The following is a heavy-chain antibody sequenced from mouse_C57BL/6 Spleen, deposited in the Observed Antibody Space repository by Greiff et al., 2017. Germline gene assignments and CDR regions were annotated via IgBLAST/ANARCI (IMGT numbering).Heavy chain of an antibody. J-gene: IGHJ4*01. CDR3: ARVLFITTVVNAMDY. D-gene: IGHD1-1*01. CDR2: ISYDGSN. Sequence: EVHLVESGPGLVKPSQSLSLTCSVTGYSITSGYYWNWIRQFPGNKLEWMGYISYDGSNNYNPSLKNRISITRDTSKNQFFLKLNSVTTEDTATYYCARVLFITTVVNAMDYWGQGTSVTVSS. V-gene: IGHV3-6*01. CDR1: GYSITSGYY.